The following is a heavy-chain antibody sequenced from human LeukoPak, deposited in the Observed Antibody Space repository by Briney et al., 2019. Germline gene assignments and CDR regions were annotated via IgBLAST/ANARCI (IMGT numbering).Heavy chain of an antibody. CDR1: GYTFTSYA. V-gene: IGHV1-3*01. D-gene: IGHD2-8*01. CDR3: ARDAEGSVSSEIFDY. CDR2: INAGNGNT. Sequence: ASVKVSCKASGYTFTSYAMHWVRQAPGQRLEWIGWINAGNGNTKYSQKFQGRVTITRDTSASTAYMELSSLRSEDTAVYYCARDAEGSVSSEIFDYWGQGTLVTVSS. J-gene: IGHJ4*02.